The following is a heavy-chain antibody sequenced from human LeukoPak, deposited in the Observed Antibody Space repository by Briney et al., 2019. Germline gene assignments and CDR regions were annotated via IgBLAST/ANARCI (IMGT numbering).Heavy chain of an antibody. J-gene: IGHJ4*02. V-gene: IGHV4-31*03. CDR3: ARATVTVSFDS. CDR2: IHYSGRT. Sequence: PSETLSLTCTVFGDSVNSDAFYWSWIRQFPGKGLEWIGFIHYSGRTDYSPSLRSRITISLDTSNNHFSLNMTSVTAADTAVYYCARATVTVSFDSWGQGTLVTVSS. CDR1: GDSVNSDAFY. D-gene: IGHD4-17*01.